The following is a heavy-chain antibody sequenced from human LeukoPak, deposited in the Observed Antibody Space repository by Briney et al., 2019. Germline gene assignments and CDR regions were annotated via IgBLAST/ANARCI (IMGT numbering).Heavy chain of an antibody. CDR1: GFTFSSYA. CDR2: ISGSGGST. V-gene: IGHV3-23*01. D-gene: IGHD2-21*01. J-gene: IGHJ4*02. Sequence: GGSLRLSCAASGFTFSSYAMSWVRQAPGKGLEWVSAISGSGGSTYYADSVKGRFTISRDNSRNTLFLQTNSLRAEDTAVYYCARAADGTIPRSFDYWGQGTLVTVSS. CDR3: ARAADGTIPRSFDY.